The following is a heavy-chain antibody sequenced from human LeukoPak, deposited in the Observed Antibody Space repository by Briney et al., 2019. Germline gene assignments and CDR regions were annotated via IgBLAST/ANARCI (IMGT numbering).Heavy chain of an antibody. V-gene: IGHV3-15*01. J-gene: IGHJ4*02. D-gene: IGHD3-22*01. Sequence: AGGSLRLSCAASGFTFSNAWMSWVRQAPGKGLEWVGRIKSKTDGGTTDYAAPVKGRFTISRDDSKNTLYLQMNSLKTEDTAVYYCTTNRYYYDSTFDYWGQGTLVTVSS. CDR2: IKSKTDGGTT. CDR3: TTNRYYYDSTFDY. CDR1: GFTFSNAW.